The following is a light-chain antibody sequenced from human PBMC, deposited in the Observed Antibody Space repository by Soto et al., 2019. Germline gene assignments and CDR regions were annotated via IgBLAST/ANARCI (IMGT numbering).Light chain of an antibody. CDR3: QQSYSNPTWT. CDR1: QTIRNY. CDR2: DSS. Sequence: DIQMTQSPSTLSAFVGDRVTITCRASQTIRNYLAWYQQKPGKAPDLLIYDSSTLQSGVPSRFSGSGFGAEFTLTVSSLQPEDFATYYCQQSYSNPTWTFGQGTKVDIK. V-gene: IGKV1-39*01. J-gene: IGKJ1*01.